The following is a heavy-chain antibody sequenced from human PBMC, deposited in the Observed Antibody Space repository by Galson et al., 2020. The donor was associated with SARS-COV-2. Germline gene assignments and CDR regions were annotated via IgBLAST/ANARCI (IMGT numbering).Heavy chain of an antibody. V-gene: IGHV3-74*01. CDR3: ARDPRGPKDY. J-gene: IGHJ4*02. CDR2: TNAVGSRL. Sequence: GGSLRPSCEASGFALSSYWIHWVRRAPGEGLVWVARTNAVGSRLDYADSVKGRCTISRDNAKNTLFLLMNALRPEDTAVYYCARDPRGPKDYWGQGTLVTVSS. CDR1: GFALSSYW. D-gene: IGHD5-12*01.